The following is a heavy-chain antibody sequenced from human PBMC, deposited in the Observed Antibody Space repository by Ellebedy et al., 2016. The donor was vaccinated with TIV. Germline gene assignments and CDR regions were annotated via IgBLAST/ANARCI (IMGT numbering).Heavy chain of an antibody. J-gene: IGHJ5*02. CDR2: LYYSGNT. Sequence: MPSETLSLTCTVSGASISISYWSWIRQPPGKGLEWIGYLYYSGNTNYNPSLKSRVTISVDTSKNQFSLKLSSVTAADTAVYYCARIQPEDWFDPWGQGTLVTVSS. CDR1: GASISISY. D-gene: IGHD5-18*01. V-gene: IGHV4-59*08. CDR3: ARIQPEDWFDP.